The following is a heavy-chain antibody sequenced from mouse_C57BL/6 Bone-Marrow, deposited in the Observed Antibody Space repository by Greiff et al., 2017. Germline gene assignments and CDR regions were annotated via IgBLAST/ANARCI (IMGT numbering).Heavy chain of an antibody. CDR1: GFNIKDYY. D-gene: IGHD3-2*02. CDR3: TKAAQASYYFDY. J-gene: IGHJ2*01. V-gene: IGHV14-1*01. Sequence: EVMLVESGAELVRPGASVKLSCTASGFNIKDYYMHWVKQRPEQGLEWIGRIDPEDGDTEYAPKFQGKATMTADTSSNTAYLQLSSLTSEDTAVYYCTKAAQASYYFDYWGQGTTLTVSS. CDR2: IDPEDGDT.